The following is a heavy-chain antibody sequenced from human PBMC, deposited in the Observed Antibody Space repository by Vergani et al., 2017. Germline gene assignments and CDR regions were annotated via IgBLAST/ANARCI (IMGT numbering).Heavy chain of an antibody. V-gene: IGHV3-30*03. CDR2: ISNDGSKK. CDR3: ARDRAGAARYWYFDL. J-gene: IGHJ2*01. D-gene: IGHD6-6*01. Sequence: QVQLAESGGGRVQPGRSLRLSCAASGFSFSSHAIHWVRQAPGKGLEWVAVISNDGSKKYYADSVKGRFTISRDNSKNTLYLQMNSLRAEDTAVYYCARDRAGAARYWYFDLWGRGTLVTVSS. CDR1: GFSFSSHA.